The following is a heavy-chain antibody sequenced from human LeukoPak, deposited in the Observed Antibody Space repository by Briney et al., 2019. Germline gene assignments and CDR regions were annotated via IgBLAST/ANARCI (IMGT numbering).Heavy chain of an antibody. V-gene: IGHV1-2*02. CDR2: INPSSGST. CDR1: GYTFTYYY. D-gene: IGHD3-22*01. Sequence: ASVKVSCKASGYTFTYYYMHWVRQAPGQGLEWMGIINPSSGSTSYAQKFQGRVTMTRDTSISTAYMELSRLRSDDTAVYYCARQETGDYYDSSGYPRGVDYWGQGTLVTVSS. J-gene: IGHJ4*02. CDR3: ARQETGDYYDSSGYPRGVDY.